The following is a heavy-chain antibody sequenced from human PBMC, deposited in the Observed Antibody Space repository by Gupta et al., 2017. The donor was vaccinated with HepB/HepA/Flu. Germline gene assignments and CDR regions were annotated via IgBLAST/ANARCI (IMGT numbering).Heavy chain of an antibody. CDR2: IYPGDSDT. CDR3: ARLVGATTGDYYHYYMDV. CDR1: GSSFTSYW. D-gene: IGHD1-26*01. Sequence: EVQLVQSGAEVKKPGESLKISCKGSGSSFTSYWLAWVRLMPGKGLEWIGIIYPGDSDTRYSPSFHGKVTISADTSITTAYLQWSSLKASDTAMYYCARLVGATTGDYYHYYMDVWGKGTTVTVAS. V-gene: IGHV5-51*01. J-gene: IGHJ6*03.